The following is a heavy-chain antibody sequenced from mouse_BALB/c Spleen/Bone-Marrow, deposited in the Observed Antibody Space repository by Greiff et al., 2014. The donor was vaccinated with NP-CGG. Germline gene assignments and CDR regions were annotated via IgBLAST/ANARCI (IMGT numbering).Heavy chain of an antibody. V-gene: IGHV5-17*02. CDR3: ARDVPLYDVGYFDY. CDR1: GFTFSSFG. D-gene: IGHD2-14*01. Sequence: EVNLVESGGGLVQPGGSRKLSCAASGFTFSSFGMHWVRQAPEKGLEWVAYISSGSSTIYYADTVKGRFTISRDNPKNTLLLQMTSLRSEDTAMYYCARDVPLYDVGYFDYWGQGTTLTVSS. J-gene: IGHJ2*01. CDR2: ISSGSSTI.